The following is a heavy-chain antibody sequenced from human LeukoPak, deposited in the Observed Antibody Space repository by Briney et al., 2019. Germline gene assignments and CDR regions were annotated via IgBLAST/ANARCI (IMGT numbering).Heavy chain of an antibody. J-gene: IGHJ6*03. Sequence: GGSLRLSCAASGFTFSNYWMGWGRQAPGKGLEWVAHIRPDGSAQYYVDSVKGRFTISRDNAKNSLYLQMNRLRAEDTAVYHCARVGPHGSYYYMVVWGKGTTVTISS. CDR3: ARVGPHGSYYYMVV. V-gene: IGHV3-7*01. CDR1: GFTFSNYW. CDR2: IRPDGSAQ. D-gene: IGHD2-2*03.